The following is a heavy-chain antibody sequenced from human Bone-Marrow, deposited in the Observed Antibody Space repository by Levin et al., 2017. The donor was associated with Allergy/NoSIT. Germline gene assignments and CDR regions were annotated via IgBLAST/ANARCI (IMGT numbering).Heavy chain of an antibody. Sequence: TLSLTCTFSGFSLNTNGMSVSWIRQPPGKALEWLARIDWDGDKFDNSSLKARLSISTDTSKNHMVLIMSNMDPVDTGTYFCARSSSYRTYLYFEIWGHGSLVTVSA. CDR3: ARSSSYRTYLYFEI. D-gene: IGHD4-11*01. CDR2: IDWDGDK. J-gene: IGHJ2*01. V-gene: IGHV2-70*16. CDR1: GFSLNTNGMS.